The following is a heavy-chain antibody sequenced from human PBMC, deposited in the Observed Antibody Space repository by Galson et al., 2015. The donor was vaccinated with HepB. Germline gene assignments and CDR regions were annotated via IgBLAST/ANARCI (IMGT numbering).Heavy chain of an antibody. J-gene: IGHJ4*02. Sequence: SLRLSCAASGFTFSSYVMNWVRQAPGKGLEWVSYISISSSTIYYADSVKGRFTIPRDNAKNSLYLQMNSLRAEDTAVYYCVTGGVDYWGQGTLVSVSS. V-gene: IGHV3-48*04. CDR3: VTGGVDY. D-gene: IGHD3-10*01. CDR2: ISISSSTI. CDR1: GFTFSSYV.